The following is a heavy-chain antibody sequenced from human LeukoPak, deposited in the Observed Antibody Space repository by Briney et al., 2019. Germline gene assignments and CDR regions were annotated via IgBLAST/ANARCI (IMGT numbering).Heavy chain of an antibody. CDR2: ISSSGSTI. V-gene: IGHV3-11*01. CDR1: GFTFSDYY. D-gene: IGHD3-22*01. CDR3: ARGLEAPWDYDSSGYCDAFDI. Sequence: PGGSLRLSCAASGFTFSDYYMSWIRQAPGKGLEWVSYISSSGSTIYYADSVKGRFTISRDNAKNSLYLQMNSLRAEDTAVYYCARGLEAPWDYDSSGYCDAFDIWGQGTMVTVSS. J-gene: IGHJ3*02.